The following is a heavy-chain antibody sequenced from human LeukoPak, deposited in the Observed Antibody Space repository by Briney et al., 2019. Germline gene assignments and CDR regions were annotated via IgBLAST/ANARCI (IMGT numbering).Heavy chain of an antibody. D-gene: IGHD3-3*01. Sequence: PSETLSLTCAVYGGSFSGYYWSWIRQPPGKGLEWIGEINHSGSTNYNPSLKSRVTISVDTSKNQFSLKLSSVTAADTAVYYCVRSLNFGVKGAFDIWGQGTMVTVSS. CDR1: GGSFSGYY. CDR3: VRSLNFGVKGAFDI. J-gene: IGHJ3*02. CDR2: INHSGST. V-gene: IGHV4-34*01.